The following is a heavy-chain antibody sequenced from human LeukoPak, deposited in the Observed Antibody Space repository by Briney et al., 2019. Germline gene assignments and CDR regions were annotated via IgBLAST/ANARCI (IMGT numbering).Heavy chain of an antibody. CDR1: GYTFTGYY. V-gene: IGHV1-2*02. CDR3: ARGDDYGDYAHYYYYYMDV. J-gene: IGHJ6*03. Sequence: ASVKVSCKASGYTFTGYYMHWVRQAPGQGLEWMGWINPNSDGTNYAQKFQGRVTMTRDTSISTAYMELSRLRSDDTAVYYCARGDDYGDYAHYYYYYMDVWGKGTTVTVSS. CDR2: INPNSDGT. D-gene: IGHD4-17*01.